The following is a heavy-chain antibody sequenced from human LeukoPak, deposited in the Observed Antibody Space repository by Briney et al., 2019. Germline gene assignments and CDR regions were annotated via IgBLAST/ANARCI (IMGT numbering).Heavy chain of an antibody. D-gene: IGHD1-20*01. CDR1: GGSISSSSYL. CDR3: ARRITGTTSDSFDY. CDR2: ISYSGST. J-gene: IGHJ4*02. V-gene: IGHV4-39*01. Sequence: SETLSLTCTVSGGSISSSSYLWGWLRQPPGKGLEWIGSISYSGSTYYNPSLKSRVIISVDMSKNQFSLRLTSVTAADTAVYYCARRITGTTSDSFDYWGQGTLVTVSS.